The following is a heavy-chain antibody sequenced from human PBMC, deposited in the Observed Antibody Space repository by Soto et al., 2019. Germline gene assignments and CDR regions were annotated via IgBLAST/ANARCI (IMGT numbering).Heavy chain of an antibody. CDR2: IYSSGST. CDR1: GGSISNSY. D-gene: IGHD6-13*01. J-gene: IGHJ6*02. Sequence: SETLSLTCTVSGGSISNSYWSWIRQSPGKGLEWIGYIYSSGSTNYNPSLKSRVTISVDTSKNQFSLKLSSVTAADTAVYYCASSNIAAAGFYYYGMDIWGRGTTVNVSS. CDR3: ASSNIAAAGFYYYGMDI. V-gene: IGHV4-59*01.